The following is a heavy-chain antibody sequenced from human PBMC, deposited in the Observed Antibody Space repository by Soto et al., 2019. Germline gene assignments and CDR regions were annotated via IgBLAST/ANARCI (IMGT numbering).Heavy chain of an antibody. CDR2: IYYTGKT. J-gene: IGHJ5*02. Sequence: SETLSLTCSVSGDYIHVGGYYWTWIRQRPGKGLEWMGYIYYTGKTYYNPSLESRLTMSADRSKNQFSLRLTSVTAADTAVYFCGRDLTSNANCIDPWGQGTLVTVSS. CDR3: GRDLTSNANCIDP. V-gene: IGHV4-30-4*01. CDR1: GDYIHVGGYY. D-gene: IGHD2-2*01.